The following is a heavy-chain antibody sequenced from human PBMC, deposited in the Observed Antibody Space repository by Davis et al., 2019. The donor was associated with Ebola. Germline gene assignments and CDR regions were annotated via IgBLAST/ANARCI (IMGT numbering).Heavy chain of an antibody. CDR2: ISGSGGST. D-gene: IGHD3-3*01. CDR1: VITFSSYA. J-gene: IGHJ6*04. V-gene: IGHV3-23*01. CDR3: AKSGLSFGVVKYHYGMVV. Sequence: GESLKISCTDSVITFSSYAMTWVRQAPGKGLEWVSAISGSGGSTYYADSVKGRFTISRDNSKKTLYLQMNSLRAEDTAVYYCAKSGLSFGVVKYHYGMVVWGKGTTVTVSS.